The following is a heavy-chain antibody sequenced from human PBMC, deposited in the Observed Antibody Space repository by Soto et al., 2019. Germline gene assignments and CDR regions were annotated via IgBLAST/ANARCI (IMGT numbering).Heavy chain of an antibody. D-gene: IGHD2-21*01. Sequence: GGSLRLSCAASGFTVSSDYMSWVRQAPGEGLEWVSVIYTGGSTYYADSVKGRFTFSRDNSKNTLYLQMNSLRAEDTAVYYCAIAYVGEHAGFDPWGQGTLVTVSS. CDR1: GFTVSSDY. CDR3: AIAYVGEHAGFDP. V-gene: IGHV3-53*01. J-gene: IGHJ5*02. CDR2: IYTGGST.